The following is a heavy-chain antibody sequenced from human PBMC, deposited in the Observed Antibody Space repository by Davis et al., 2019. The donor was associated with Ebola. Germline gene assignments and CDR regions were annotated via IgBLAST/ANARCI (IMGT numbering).Heavy chain of an antibody. CDR1: GGTFSNYA. CDR3: TRGETLILHTFDI. CDR2: IFPFLATS. J-gene: IGHJ3*02. V-gene: IGHV1-69*13. Sequence: SVKVSCKASGGTFSNYAVSWVRQAPGQGLEWMGGIFPFLATSNYAREFQGRVTITADESTTTAYMELRSLRSDDTAMYYCTRGETLILHTFDIWGQGTMVTVSS.